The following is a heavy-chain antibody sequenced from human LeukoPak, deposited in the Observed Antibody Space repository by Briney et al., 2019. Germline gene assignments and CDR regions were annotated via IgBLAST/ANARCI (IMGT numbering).Heavy chain of an antibody. V-gene: IGHV4-39*01. CDR2: IYYSGST. CDR3: ARHPYYSSGWYPSMDV. D-gene: IGHD6-19*01. J-gene: IGHJ6*03. Sequence: KASETLSLTCTVSGGSISSSSYYWGWIGQPPGKGLEWIGSIYYSGSTYYNPSLKSRVTISVDTSKNQFSLKLSSVTAADTAVYYCARHPYYSSGWYPSMDVWGKGTTVTVSS. CDR1: GGSISSSSYY.